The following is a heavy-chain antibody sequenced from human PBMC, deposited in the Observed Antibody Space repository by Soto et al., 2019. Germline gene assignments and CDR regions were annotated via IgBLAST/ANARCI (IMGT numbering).Heavy chain of an antibody. CDR1: GGSISGYY. CDR2: IHYSGST. Sequence: VQLQESGPGLVKPSETLSLTCTVSGGSISGYYWSWIRQSPGKGLEWIGYIHYSGSTNYNHSLKSRVTISVDTSKNQLSLKLSSVTAADTAVYYCARGSAAGTKSPFDYWGQGTLVTVSS. CDR3: ARGSAAGTKSPFDY. J-gene: IGHJ4*02. V-gene: IGHV4-59*01. D-gene: IGHD6-13*01.